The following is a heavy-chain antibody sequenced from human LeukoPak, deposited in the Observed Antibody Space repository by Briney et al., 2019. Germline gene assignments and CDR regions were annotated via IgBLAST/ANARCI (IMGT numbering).Heavy chain of an antibody. D-gene: IGHD7-27*01. CDR1: GGSISSYY. Sequence: SETLSLTCTVSGGSISSYYWSWIRQPPGKGLGWIGYIYTSGSTNYNPSLKSRVTISVDTSKNQFSLKLSSVTAADTAVYYCARLSWGLYSYFDYWGQGTLVTVSS. J-gene: IGHJ4*02. CDR2: IYTSGST. V-gene: IGHV4-4*09. CDR3: ARLSWGLYSYFDY.